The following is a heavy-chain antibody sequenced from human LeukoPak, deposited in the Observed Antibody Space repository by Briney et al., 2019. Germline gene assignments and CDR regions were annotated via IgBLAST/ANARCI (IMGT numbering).Heavy chain of an antibody. J-gene: IGHJ3*02. Sequence: GGSLRLSCAASGFTFSSYSMNWVRQAPGKGLEWVSSISSSSRYIYYADSVKGRITISRDNAKNSLYLQMNSLRAEDTAVYYCARDWQKFDIWGQGTMVTVSS. V-gene: IGHV3-21*01. CDR1: GFTFSSYS. CDR2: ISSSSRYI. CDR3: ARDWQKFDI.